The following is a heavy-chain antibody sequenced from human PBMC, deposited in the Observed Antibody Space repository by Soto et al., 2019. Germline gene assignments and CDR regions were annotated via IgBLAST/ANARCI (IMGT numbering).Heavy chain of an antibody. Sequence: QVQLVESGGGVVQPGRSLRLSCAASGFTFSAYGMHWVRQAPGRGLEWVAIISHDGSYKAYADSVKGRFTIARDNSKGALYLLLNSLRPDDSALYYCAKDPEGGNDYFDHWGQETQVTVSS. D-gene: IGHD2-15*01. CDR2: ISHDGSYK. J-gene: IGHJ4*02. V-gene: IGHV3-30*18. CDR3: AKDPEGGNDYFDH. CDR1: GFTFSAYG.